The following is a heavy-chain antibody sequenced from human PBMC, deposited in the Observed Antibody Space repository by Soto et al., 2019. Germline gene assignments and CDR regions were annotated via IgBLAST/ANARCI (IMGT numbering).Heavy chain of an antibody. J-gene: IGHJ6*02. CDR2: IYYSGST. V-gene: IGHV4-59*01. Sequence: SETLSLTCTVSGAPITINYWSWIRQAPGKGLEWIGYIYYSGSTTYNPSLKSRVTISVDTSKNQFSLKLSSVTAADTAVYYCARLHYGMDVWGQGTTVTVSS. CDR1: GAPITINY. CDR3: ARLHYGMDV.